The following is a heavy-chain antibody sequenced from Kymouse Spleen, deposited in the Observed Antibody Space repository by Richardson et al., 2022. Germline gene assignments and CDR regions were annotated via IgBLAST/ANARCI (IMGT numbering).Heavy chain of an antibody. CDR3: ARDGIAARPDYYGMDV. J-gene: IGHJ6*02. CDR2: ISSSSSTI. V-gene: IGHV3-48*02. D-gene: IGHD6-6*01. Sequence: EVQLVESGGGLVQPGGSLRLSCAASGFTFSSYSMNWVRQAPGKGLEWVSYISSSSSTIYYADSVKGRFTISRDNAKNSLYLQMNSLRDEDTAVYYCARDGIAARPDYYGMDVWGQGTTVTVSS. CDR1: GFTFSSYS.